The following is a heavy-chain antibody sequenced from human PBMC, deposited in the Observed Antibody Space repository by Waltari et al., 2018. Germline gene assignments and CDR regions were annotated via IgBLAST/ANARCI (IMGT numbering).Heavy chain of an antibody. V-gene: IGHV4-34*01. CDR3: ARVYYYYYYMDV. CDR2: INHSGST. CDR1: GGSLSGSL. J-gene: IGHJ6*03. Sequence: QEQLQQWGAGLLKPSETLSSTCAFSGGSLSGSLRRWIRQPPGKGLAWIGEINHSGSTNYNPSLKSRVTISVDTSKNQFSLKLSSVTAADTAVYYCARVYYYYYYMDVWGKGTTVTVSS.